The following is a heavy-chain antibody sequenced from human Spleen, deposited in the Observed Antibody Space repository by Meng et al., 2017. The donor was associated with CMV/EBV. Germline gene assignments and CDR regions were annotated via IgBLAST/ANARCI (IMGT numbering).Heavy chain of an antibody. D-gene: IGHD2-2*01. V-gene: IGHV4-39*02. CDR1: GASISSSTDY. CDR2: VNYGGST. J-gene: IGHJ4*02. Sequence: SETLSLTCTVFGASISSSTDYWSWILQPPGKGLARIGSVNYGGSTYYNPSLKSRVTISVDTSKNHFSQKLTSVTAADTAVYYRARDPGIVVVPAEFDYWGQGTLVTVSS. CDR3: ARDPGIVVVPAEFDY.